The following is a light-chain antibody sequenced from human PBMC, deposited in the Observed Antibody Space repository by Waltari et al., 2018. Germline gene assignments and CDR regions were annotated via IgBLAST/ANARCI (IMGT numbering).Light chain of an antibody. Sequence: QSALTQPASVSGSPGQSIIISCTETSSGVGTYNLVSWYQQHPGKAPKVILYEGNKRPSERSNRFSGSKSGNTASLTISGRQAEDEADYYCSSYTGSTTPRVFGGGTKLTVL. CDR1: SSGVGTYNL. V-gene: IGLV2-23*01. J-gene: IGLJ3*02. CDR2: EGN. CDR3: SSYTGSTTPRV.